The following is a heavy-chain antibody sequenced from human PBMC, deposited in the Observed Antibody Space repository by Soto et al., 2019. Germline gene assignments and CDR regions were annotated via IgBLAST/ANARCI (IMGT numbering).Heavy chain of an antibody. CDR2: IKYSGTT. J-gene: IGHJ3*02. Sequence: SGTLSLTFTILCGSITSIRCHRGWIRQPPGKGLEWIASIKYSGTTFYNPSLKSRVTLSVDTSKNQFALKLSSVTAAETAVYYCARHGITGSYYDAFDIWGQGTMVT. CDR1: CGSITSIRCH. V-gene: IGHV4-39*01. CDR3: ARHGITGSYYDAFDI. D-gene: IGHD1-26*01.